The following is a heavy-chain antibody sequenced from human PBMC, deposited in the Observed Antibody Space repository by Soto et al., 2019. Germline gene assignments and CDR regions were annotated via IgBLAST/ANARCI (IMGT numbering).Heavy chain of an antibody. J-gene: IGHJ4*02. CDR1: GYTFTSYY. D-gene: IGHD6-6*01. V-gene: IGHV1-46*03. CDR3: ALCLVAARPAFDY. CDR2: INPSGGST. Sequence: ASVKVSFKASGYTFTSYYMHWVRQAPGQGLEWMGIINPSGGSTSYAQKFQGRVTMTRDTSTSTVYMELSSLRSEDTAVYYCALCLVAARPAFDYWGQGTLVTVSS.